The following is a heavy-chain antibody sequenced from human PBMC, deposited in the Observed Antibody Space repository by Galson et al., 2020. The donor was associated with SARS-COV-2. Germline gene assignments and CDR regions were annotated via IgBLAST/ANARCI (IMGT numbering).Heavy chain of an antibody. Sequence: SGPTLVTHTQTLTLPCTFSGFSLTNSGVGVRWIRQPPGKALDWLALIYWDDDKRYSPSLKSRSTITKDTSKNQVDLTMTNMDTVDTGTYVCAHRGSTVTGGDYFDYWGQGTLVTVSS. V-gene: IGHV2-5*02. CDR3: AHRGSTVTGGDYFDY. CDR1: GFSLTNSGVG. J-gene: IGHJ4*02. CDR2: IYWDDDK. D-gene: IGHD4-4*01.